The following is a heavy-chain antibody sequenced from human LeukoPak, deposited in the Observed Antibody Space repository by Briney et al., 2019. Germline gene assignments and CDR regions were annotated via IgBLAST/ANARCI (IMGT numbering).Heavy chain of an antibody. J-gene: IGHJ4*01. V-gene: IGHV3-33*01. CDR1: GFIFSHYG. D-gene: IGHD4-11*01. Sequence: GGSLRLSCAASGFIFSHYGMHWVRQAPGKGLEWVAVIWSDGSNRFHAGSVKGRFTISRDNSQNTVFLQMNSLRVEDTAMYYCARDAQRGFDYSNSLEYWGHGTLVTVSS. CDR3: ARDAQRGFDYSNSLEY. CDR2: IWSDGSNR.